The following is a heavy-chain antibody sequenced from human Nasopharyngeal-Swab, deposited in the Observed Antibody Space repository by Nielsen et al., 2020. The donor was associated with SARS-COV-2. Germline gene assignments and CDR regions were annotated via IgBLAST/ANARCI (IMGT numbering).Heavy chain of an antibody. J-gene: IGHJ6*02. CDR3: AREQRGGDFRTRHYYNGMDV. D-gene: IGHD3/OR15-3a*01. Sequence: SETLSLTCAISGGSISSYYWSWIRQPPGKGLEWIGCIHYSGSTYYNPSLKSRVTMAVDTSNNQFSLKVTSVTAADTAVYYCAREQRGGDFRTRHYYNGMDVWGQGTTVTVSS. V-gene: IGHV4-59*13. CDR1: GGSISSYY. CDR2: IHYSGST.